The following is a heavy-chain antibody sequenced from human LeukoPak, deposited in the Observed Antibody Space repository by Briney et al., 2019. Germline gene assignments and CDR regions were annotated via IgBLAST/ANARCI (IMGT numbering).Heavy chain of an antibody. CDR3: ARESYGGTAMVDY. CDR2: INPSGGST. D-gene: IGHD5-18*01. CDR1: GYTFTGYY. J-gene: IGHJ4*02. V-gene: IGHV1-46*01. Sequence: ASVKVSCKASGYTFTGYYMHWVRQAHGQGLEWMGIINPSGGSTSYAQKFQGRVTMTRDMSTSTVYMELSSLGSEDTAVYYCARESYGGTAMVDYWGQGTLVTVSS.